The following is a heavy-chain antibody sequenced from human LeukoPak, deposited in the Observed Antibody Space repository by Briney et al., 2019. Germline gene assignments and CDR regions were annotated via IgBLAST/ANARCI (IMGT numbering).Heavy chain of an antibody. V-gene: IGHV3-21*01. CDR2: ISSGSSYI. CDR3: ARENGSGGNDY. D-gene: IGHD3-10*01. J-gene: IGHJ4*02. CDR1: GFTFSSYS. Sequence: PGGSLRLSCAASGFTFSSYSMNWVRQAPGKGLEWVSSISSGSSYIYYADSVRGRFTISRDNAKNSLYLQMNSLRAEDTAVYYCARENGSGGNDYWGQGTLVTVSS.